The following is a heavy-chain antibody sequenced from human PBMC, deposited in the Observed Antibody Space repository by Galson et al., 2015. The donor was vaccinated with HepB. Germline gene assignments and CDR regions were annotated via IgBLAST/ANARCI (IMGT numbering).Heavy chain of an antibody. Sequence: SVKVSCKASGGTFSSYAISWVRQAPGQGLEWMGGIIPIFGTANYAQKFQGRVTITADESTSTAYMELSSMRSEDTAVYYCARDRFANWDPHYYYYMDVWGKGTTVTVSS. CDR1: GGTFSSYA. CDR2: IIPIFGTA. D-gene: IGHD7-27*01. CDR3: ARDRFANWDPHYYYYMDV. V-gene: IGHV1-69*13. J-gene: IGHJ6*03.